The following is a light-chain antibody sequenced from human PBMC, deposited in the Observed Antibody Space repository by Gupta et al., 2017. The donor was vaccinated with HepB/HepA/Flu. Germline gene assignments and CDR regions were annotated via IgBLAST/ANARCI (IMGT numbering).Light chain of an antibody. CDR1: SSDIGAYDY. Sequence: QSALTQPPSASGSPGQSVTISFTGTSSDIGAYDYVSWYQKHPGKAPKLMIFDVSTRPSGVPARFSGSKSGNTASLTISGLQAEDEADYYCSSYAGTDSWIFGGGTKMTVL. CDR3: SSYAGTDSWI. CDR2: DVS. J-gene: IGLJ2*01. V-gene: IGLV2-8*01.